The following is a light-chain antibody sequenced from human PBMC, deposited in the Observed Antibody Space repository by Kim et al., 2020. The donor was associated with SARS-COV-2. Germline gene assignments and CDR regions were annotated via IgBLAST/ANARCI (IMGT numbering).Light chain of an antibody. J-gene: IGKJ2*01. CDR1: PSVSYPSVNENY. CDR2: WAS. Sequence: RATINCQPSPSVSYPSVNENYLAWYQQKPRQPPKLLIYWASARESGVPDRFSGSGSGTDFTLTISSLQAEDVAVYYCQQYYSPPFTFGQGTKLEI. V-gene: IGKV4-1*01. CDR3: QQYYSPPFT.